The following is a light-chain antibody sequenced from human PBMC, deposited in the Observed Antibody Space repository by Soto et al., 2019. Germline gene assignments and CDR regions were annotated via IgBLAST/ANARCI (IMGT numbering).Light chain of an antibody. V-gene: IGLV2-14*01. Sequence: QSVLTQPASVSGSPGQSITISCTGTSSDVGGYNYVSWYQQHPGKAPKLMIYDVSNRPSGVSNRFSGSKSGNTASLTISGLQAEDEADYYCSSYTSSSTRVFVTGTMVTVL. J-gene: IGLJ1*01. CDR1: SSDVGGYNY. CDR2: DVS. CDR3: SSYTSSSTRV.